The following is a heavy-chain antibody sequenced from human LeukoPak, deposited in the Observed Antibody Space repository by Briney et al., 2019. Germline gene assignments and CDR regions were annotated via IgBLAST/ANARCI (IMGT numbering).Heavy chain of an antibody. CDR2: MYYSGTT. J-gene: IGHJ3*02. Sequence: SETLSLTCTVSGGSISSSSYHWGWIRQPPGKGLEWIGSMYYSGTTYYNPSLKSRITISVDTSKNQFSLKLSSVTAADTAVYYCARVVIQLWSQQAPTDAFDIWGQGTMVTVSS. CDR1: GGSISSSSYH. D-gene: IGHD5-18*01. CDR3: ARVVIQLWSQQAPTDAFDI. V-gene: IGHV4-39*07.